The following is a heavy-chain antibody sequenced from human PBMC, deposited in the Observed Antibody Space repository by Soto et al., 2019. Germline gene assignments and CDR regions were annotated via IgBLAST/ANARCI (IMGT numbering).Heavy chain of an antibody. Sequence: QVQLVQSGAEVKKPGSSVKVSCKASGGTFSSYAISWVRQAPGQGLEWMGGIIPIFGTANYAQKFQGRVTITADESTSTAYMELSSLRSEDTAVYYCATPPAAGRWLQYYFDYWGQGTLVTVSS. D-gene: IGHD2-2*01. V-gene: IGHV1-69*12. CDR1: GGTFSSYA. J-gene: IGHJ4*02. CDR3: ATPPAAGRWLQYYFDY. CDR2: IIPIFGTA.